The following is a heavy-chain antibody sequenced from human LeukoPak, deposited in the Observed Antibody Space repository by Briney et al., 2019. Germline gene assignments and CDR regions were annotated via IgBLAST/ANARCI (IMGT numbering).Heavy chain of an antibody. CDR2: ISYDGSNK. D-gene: IGHD3-22*01. Sequence: GGSLRLSCAASGFTFSSYGMHWVRQAPGKGLEWVAVISYDGSNKYYADSVKGRFTISRDNSKNTLYLQMNSLRAEDTAVYYCAKGVRGTYYYDSSGYYFDYWGQGTLVTVSS. CDR3: AKGVRGTYYYDSSGYYFDY. J-gene: IGHJ4*02. CDR1: GFTFSSYG. V-gene: IGHV3-30*18.